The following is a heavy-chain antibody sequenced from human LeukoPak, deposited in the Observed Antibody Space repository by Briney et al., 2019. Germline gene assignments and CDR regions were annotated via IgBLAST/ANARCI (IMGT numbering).Heavy chain of an antibody. CDR1: GFYFDDYA. D-gene: IGHD6-13*01. CDR2: ISWNSGSI. CDR3: AKDSRSYSSSWYVHWFDP. Sequence: GRSLRLSCAASGFYFDDYAMHWVRQAPGKGLEWVSRISWNSGSIGYADSVKGRFTISRDNAKNSLYLQMNSLRAEDTALYYCAKDSRSYSSSWYVHWFDPWGQGTLVTVSS. J-gene: IGHJ5*02. V-gene: IGHV3-9*01.